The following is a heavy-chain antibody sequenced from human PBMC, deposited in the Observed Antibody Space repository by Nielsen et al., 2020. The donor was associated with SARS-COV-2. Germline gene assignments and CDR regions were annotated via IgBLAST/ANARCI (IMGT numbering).Heavy chain of an antibody. Sequence: GGSLRLSCAASGFTFSSYSMNWVRQAPGKGLEWVSSISSSSSYIYYADSVKGRFTISRDNAKNSLYLQMNSLRAEDTAVYYCARLRIAVAGTTYYYYGMDVWGQGTTVTVSS. CDR2: ISSSSSYI. J-gene: IGHJ6*02. CDR1: GFTFSSYS. V-gene: IGHV3-21*01. CDR3: ARLRIAVAGTTYYYYGMDV. D-gene: IGHD6-19*01.